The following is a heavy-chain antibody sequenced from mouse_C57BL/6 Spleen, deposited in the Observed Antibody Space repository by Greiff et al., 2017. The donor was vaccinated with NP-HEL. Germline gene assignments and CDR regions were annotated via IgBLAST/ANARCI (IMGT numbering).Heavy chain of an antibody. D-gene: IGHD2-4*01. CDR2: IYPRSGNT. Sequence: QVQLQQSGAELARPGASVKLSCKASGYTFTSYGISWVKQRTGQGLEWIGEIYPRSGNTYYNEKFKGKATLTADKSSSTAYMELRSLTSEDSAVYFCARSGAYDYDGGAWFAYWGQGTLVTVSA. J-gene: IGHJ3*01. CDR1: GYTFTSYG. CDR3: ARSGAYDYDGGAWFAY. V-gene: IGHV1-81*01.